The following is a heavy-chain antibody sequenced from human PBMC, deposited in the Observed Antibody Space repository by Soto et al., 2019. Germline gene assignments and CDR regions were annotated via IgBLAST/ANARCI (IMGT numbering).Heavy chain of an antibody. CDR1: GFTFSYYW. J-gene: IGHJ3*01. D-gene: IGHD1-26*01. CDR2: IHSDGSST. CDR3: AGGARGAFDL. V-gene: IGHV3-74*01. Sequence: EVQLVESGGGLVRPGGSLRLSCAASGFTFSYYWMHWVRQAPGKGLVWVSRIHSDGSSTTYADFVKGRFIISRDNARNTVDLQMNSVRVEDTAVYYCAGGARGAFDLWGQGTVVTVSS.